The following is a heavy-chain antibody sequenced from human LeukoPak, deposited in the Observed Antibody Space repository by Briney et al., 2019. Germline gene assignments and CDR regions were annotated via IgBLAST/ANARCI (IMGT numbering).Heavy chain of an antibody. CDR1: GYTFTSYY. CDR2: FNPGGGGT. D-gene: IGHD3-22*01. J-gene: IGHJ4*02. Sequence: ASVKVSCKASGYTFTSYYIHWVRQAPGQGLEWMGIFNPGGGGTSYAQKFHGRVTMTMDTSTSTVYMDLSSLRSEDTAVYYCARGGDYYDSSGYHYAATHWGQGTLVTVSS. V-gene: IGHV1-46*01. CDR3: ARGGDYYDSSGYHYAATH.